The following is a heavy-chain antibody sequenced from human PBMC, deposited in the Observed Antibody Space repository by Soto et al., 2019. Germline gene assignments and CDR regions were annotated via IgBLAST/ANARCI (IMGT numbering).Heavy chain of an antibody. J-gene: IGHJ5*02. CDR2: VYYSGGT. V-gene: IGHV4-39*07. CDR1: GGSISRNNFH. Sequence: SETLSLTCTVSGGSISRNNFHWGWIRQTPGRGLEWIGSVYYSGGTNYNPSLKSRVTISVDTSKNQFSLKLSSVTAADTAVYYCARLVRGEVLNWFDPWGQGTLVTVSS. D-gene: IGHD3-10*01. CDR3: ARLVRGEVLNWFDP.